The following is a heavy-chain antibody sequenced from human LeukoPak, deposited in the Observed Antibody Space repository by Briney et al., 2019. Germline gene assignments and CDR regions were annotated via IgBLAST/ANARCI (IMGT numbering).Heavy chain of an antibody. CDR3: ARDPRGDFVWGHRFDY. Sequence: GGSLRLSCAASGFTFSSYWMSWVRQAPGKGLEWVANIKQDGSEKYYVDSVKGRFTISRDNAKNSLYLQMNSLRAEDTAVYYCARDPRGDFVWGHRFDYWGQGVLVTVSS. V-gene: IGHV3-7*03. CDR2: IKQDGSEK. D-gene: IGHD3-16*01. J-gene: IGHJ4*02. CDR1: GFTFSSYW.